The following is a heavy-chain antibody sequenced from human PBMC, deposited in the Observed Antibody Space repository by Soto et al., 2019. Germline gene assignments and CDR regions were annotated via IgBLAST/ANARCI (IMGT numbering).Heavy chain of an antibody. J-gene: IGHJ3*02. CDR2: ISGSGGTT. CDR3: AKTANGWFSAFDI. V-gene: IGHV3-23*01. Sequence: EVQLLESGGGLVQPGGSLRLSCAASGFTFSSYAMSWVRQAPGKGLEWVSAISGSGGTTYYADSVKGRFTFSRDNSKNTLYLQMNSLIAVDTAVYYCAKTANGWFSAFDIWGQGTMVTVSS. CDR1: GFTFSSYA. D-gene: IGHD6-19*01.